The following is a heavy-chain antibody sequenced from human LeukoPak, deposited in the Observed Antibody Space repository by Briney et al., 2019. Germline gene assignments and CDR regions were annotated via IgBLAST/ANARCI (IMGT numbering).Heavy chain of an antibody. D-gene: IGHD6-13*01. V-gene: IGHV4-59*01. CDR1: GGSISSYY. J-gene: IGHJ5*02. CDR2: IYYSGST. Sequence: SETLSLTCTVSGGSISSYYCSWIRQPPGKGLEWIGYIYYSGSTNYNSSLKSRVTISVDTSKNQFSQKLSSVTAADTAVYYCAREAAAYMKGHFDPWGQGTLVTVSS. CDR3: AREAAAYMKGHFDP.